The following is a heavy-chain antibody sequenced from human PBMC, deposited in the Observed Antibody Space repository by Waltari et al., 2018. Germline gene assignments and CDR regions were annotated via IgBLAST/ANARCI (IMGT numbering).Heavy chain of an antibody. Sequence: QVQLVESGGGVVQPGKSVRLSCAASGFNFKTYGMHWVRQAPGKGLEWVAGIAYDGRNKVYVDAVKGRFSILRDDSKTTVYLQMNDLRPEDTATYYWAKDGRAWFGSGISHFESWGQGTLVTVSS. CDR2: IAYDGRNK. J-gene: IGHJ4*02. V-gene: IGHV3-30*18. CDR3: AKDGRAWFGSGISHFES. CDR1: GFNFKTYG. D-gene: IGHD3-10*01.